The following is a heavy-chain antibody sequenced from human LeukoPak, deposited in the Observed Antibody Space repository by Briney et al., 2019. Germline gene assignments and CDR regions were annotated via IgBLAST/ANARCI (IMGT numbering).Heavy chain of an antibody. CDR2: ISESSSST. Sequence: GGSLRLSCAASGFTFNSYVMTWVRQAPGKGPEWISVISESSSSTYYADSVKGRFTISRDNSKSTLYLEMSSLRAEDTAIYYCAKGGETYYNYYYMDVWGKGTTVSVSS. CDR1: GFTFNSYV. CDR3: AKGGETYYNYYYMDV. J-gene: IGHJ6*03. V-gene: IGHV3-23*01. D-gene: IGHD3-16*01.